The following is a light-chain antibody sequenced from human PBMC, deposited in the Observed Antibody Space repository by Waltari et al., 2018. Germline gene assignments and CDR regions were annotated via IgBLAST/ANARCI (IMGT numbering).Light chain of an antibody. J-gene: IGLJ2*01. CDR2: DVN. Sequence: QSALTQPASVSGSPGQSITISCTGSSSDVGGDDSVSWYEDHPGQAPKVIIYDVNKRPSGVSDRVSGSKSGNTASLTIAGLKAEDEATCYCSSQSTKNGVIFGGGTKVTVL. CDR3: SSQSTKNGVI. V-gene: IGLV2-14*03. CDR1: SSDVGGDDS.